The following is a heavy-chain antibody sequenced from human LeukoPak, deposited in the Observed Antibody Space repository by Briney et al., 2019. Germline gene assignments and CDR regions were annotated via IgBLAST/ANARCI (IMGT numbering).Heavy chain of an antibody. J-gene: IGHJ4*02. Sequence: GGSLRLSCAASGFTFSTYGMSWVRQAPGKGLEWVSAIRSGGTNRHYADSVKGRFTISRDDSKDTLYLQMNGLRAEDTAIYYCAKVPFTFCGGDCWYYFDSWGQGTLVTVSS. CDR2: IRSGGTNR. V-gene: IGHV3-23*01. CDR3: AKVPFTFCGGDCWYYFDS. D-gene: IGHD2-21*01. CDR1: GFTFSTYG.